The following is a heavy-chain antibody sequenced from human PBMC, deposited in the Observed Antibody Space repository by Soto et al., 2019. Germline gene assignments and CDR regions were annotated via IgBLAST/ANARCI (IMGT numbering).Heavy chain of an antibody. V-gene: IGHV1-46*01. CDR2: INTSGGST. Sequence: QVQLVQSGAEVKKPGASVKVSCKASGYTLSSNYMVWVRQAPGQGLEWMGIINTSGGSTDYAQKFQGRLTMTRDTSTNTVYMELSSPRSEDTAVYYCASLEITGYWGQGTQVTVSS. CDR1: GYTLSSNY. J-gene: IGHJ4*02. CDR3: ASLEITGY. D-gene: IGHD3-16*01.